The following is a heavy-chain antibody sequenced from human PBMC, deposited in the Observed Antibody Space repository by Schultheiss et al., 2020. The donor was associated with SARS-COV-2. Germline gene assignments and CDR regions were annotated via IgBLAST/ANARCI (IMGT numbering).Heavy chain of an antibody. V-gene: IGHV4-30-4*01. Sequence: SETLSLTCNVSGGSISSGDYFWSWIRQPPGKGLEWIGYIFYSGSTYYNPSLNSRITITLDNSKNQSSLEVRSVTAADTAVYYCARHGRDGYNFDYWGQGTLVTVSS. CDR3: ARHGRDGYNFDY. CDR2: IFYSGST. D-gene: IGHD5-24*01. CDR1: GGSISSGDYF. J-gene: IGHJ4*02.